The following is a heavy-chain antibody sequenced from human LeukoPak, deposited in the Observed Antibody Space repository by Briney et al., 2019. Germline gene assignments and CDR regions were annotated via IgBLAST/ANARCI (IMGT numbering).Heavy chain of an antibody. CDR3: ARDPGSSWSSAYYMDV. J-gene: IGHJ6*03. V-gene: IGHV4-59*01. CDR1: GGSISSYY. Sequence: PSETLSLTCTVSGGSISSYYWSWIRQPPGKGLEWIGYIYYSGSTNYNPSLKSRVTISVDTSKNQFSLKLSSVTAADTAVYYCARDPGSSWSSAYYMDVWGKGTAVTISS. D-gene: IGHD6-13*01. CDR2: IYYSGST.